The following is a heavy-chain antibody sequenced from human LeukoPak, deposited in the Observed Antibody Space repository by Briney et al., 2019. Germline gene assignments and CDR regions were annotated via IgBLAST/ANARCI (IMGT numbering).Heavy chain of an antibody. D-gene: IGHD1-26*01. J-gene: IGHJ4*02. CDR3: ARGGYSGTYYFDY. CDR2: VWYDGTNI. V-gene: IGHV3-33*07. Sequence: GGSLRLSCAASGLTFSKYGMSWVRQAPGKGLEWVAVVWYDGTNIHYVDSVKGRFTISRDNSKSTLYLQMNSLTVEDTAVYYCARGGYSGTYYFDYWAQGTLVTVSS. CDR1: GLTFSKYG.